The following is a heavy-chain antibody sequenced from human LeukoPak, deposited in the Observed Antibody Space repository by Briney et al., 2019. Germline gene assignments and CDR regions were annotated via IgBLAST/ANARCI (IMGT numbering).Heavy chain of an antibody. V-gene: IGHV3-30-3*01. J-gene: IGHJ4*02. CDR2: MSYDGSNN. Sequence: GGSLRLSCAASGFTFLNYAVHRVRQAPGKGLEWVAVMSYDGSNNYDGDSVKGRFTIARDNSKNTLYLQMNSLRPEDTAVYYCAREWGAAADYWGQGTLVTVSS. D-gene: IGHD6-13*01. CDR1: GFTFLNYA. CDR3: AREWGAAADY.